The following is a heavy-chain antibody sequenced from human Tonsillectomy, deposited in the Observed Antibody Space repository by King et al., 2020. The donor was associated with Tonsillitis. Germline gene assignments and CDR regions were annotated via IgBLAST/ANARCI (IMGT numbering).Heavy chain of an antibody. CDR3: AQTKMATVFLAPY. J-gene: IGHJ4*02. V-gene: IGHV3-30-3*01. Sequence: VQLVESGGGVVQPGRSLRLSCAASGFTFSSYAMHWVRQAPGKGLEWVAFISYDGSYKYSADSVKGRFTISRDNSKNTLYLQMNSLRAEDTAVYYCAQTKMATVFLAPYWGQGTLVTVSS. D-gene: IGHD5-24*01. CDR2: ISYDGSYK. CDR1: GFTFSSYA.